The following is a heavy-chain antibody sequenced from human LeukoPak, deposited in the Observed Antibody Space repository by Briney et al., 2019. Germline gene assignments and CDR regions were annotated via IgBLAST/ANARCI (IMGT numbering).Heavy chain of an antibody. Sequence: ASVKVSCKASGYTFTSYDMNWVRQATGQGLEWMGWMNPNSGNTGYAQKFQGRVTMTRNTSISTAYMELSSLRSEDTAVYYCARGLKRTIFGVVIPRRYNWFDPWGQGTLVTVSS. V-gene: IGHV1-8*01. CDR3: ARGLKRTIFGVVIPRRYNWFDP. CDR2: MNPNSGNT. J-gene: IGHJ5*02. CDR1: GYTFTSYD. D-gene: IGHD3-3*01.